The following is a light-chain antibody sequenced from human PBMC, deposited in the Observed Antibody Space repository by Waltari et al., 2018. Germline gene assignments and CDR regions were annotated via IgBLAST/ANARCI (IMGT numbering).Light chain of an antibody. Sequence: DIVMTQSPDSLAVSLGERATINCKSSQSVLYSSNNKNYLAWYQQKPGQPPKLLIYWASTRETGVPYRFSGSGSGTEFTLTISSPQAEDVAVYYCQQYFSTPLTFGPGTKLEIK. CDR2: WAS. CDR1: QSVLYSSNNKNY. CDR3: QQYFSTPLT. V-gene: IGKV4-1*01. J-gene: IGKJ2*01.